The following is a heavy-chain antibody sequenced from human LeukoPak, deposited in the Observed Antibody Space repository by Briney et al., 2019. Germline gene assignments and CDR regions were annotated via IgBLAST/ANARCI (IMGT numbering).Heavy chain of an antibody. CDR1: GGSFSGYY. CDR3: ARYRVRSCGDY. Sequence: PSETLSLTCAVYGGSFSGYYWSWIRQPPGKGLEWIGEINHSGSTNYNPSLKSRVTISVDTSKNQFSLKLSSVTAADTAVYYCARYRVRSCGDYWGQGTLVTVSS. D-gene: IGHD6-13*01. J-gene: IGHJ4*02. V-gene: IGHV4-34*01. CDR2: INHSGST.